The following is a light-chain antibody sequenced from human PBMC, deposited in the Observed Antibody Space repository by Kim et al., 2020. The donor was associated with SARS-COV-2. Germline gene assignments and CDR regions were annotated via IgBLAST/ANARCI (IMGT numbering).Light chain of an antibody. J-gene: IGLJ2*01. CDR1: RLGNKY. Sequence: SVSPGQTASVTCSGDRLGNKYVSWYQQRPGQSPVLLIYQDKKRPSGIPERFSGSGSGNTATLTISGTQTLDEADYYCQAWDFNTVIFGGGTQLTVL. CDR3: QAWDFNTVI. CDR2: QDK. V-gene: IGLV3-1*01.